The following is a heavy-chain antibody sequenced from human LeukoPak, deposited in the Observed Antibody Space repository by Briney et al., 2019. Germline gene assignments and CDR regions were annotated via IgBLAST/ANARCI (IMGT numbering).Heavy chain of an antibody. CDR2: INPNSGGT. Sequence: ASVKVSCKASGYTFTGYYMHWVRQAPGQGLGWMGWINPNSGGTNYAQKFQGRVTMTRDTSISTAYMELSRLRSDDTAVYYCARGSGSYYGDWFDPWGQGTLVTVSS. D-gene: IGHD1-26*01. V-gene: IGHV1-2*02. J-gene: IGHJ5*02. CDR1: GYTFTGYY. CDR3: ARGSGSYYGDWFDP.